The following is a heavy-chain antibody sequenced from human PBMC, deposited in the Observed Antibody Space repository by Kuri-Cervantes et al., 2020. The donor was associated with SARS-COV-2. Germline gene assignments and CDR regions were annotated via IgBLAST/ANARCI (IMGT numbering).Heavy chain of an antibody. CDR1: GVSSRSHY. Sequence: GSLRLSCTVSGVSSRSHYWSWMWQPAMIGRIYTSGSSNYNPSLKSRVTMSVDTSKKQFSLKLSSVTAADTAVYYCARGVELGPARSYYYYYMDVWGKGTTVTVSS. CDR2: IYTSGSS. V-gene: IGHV4-4*07. D-gene: IGHD1-7*01. J-gene: IGHJ6*03. CDR3: ARGVELGPARSYYYYYMDV.